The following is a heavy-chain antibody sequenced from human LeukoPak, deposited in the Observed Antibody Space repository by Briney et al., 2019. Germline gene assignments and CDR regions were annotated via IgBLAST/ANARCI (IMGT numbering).Heavy chain of an antibody. J-gene: IGHJ4*02. CDR1: GFTFSTYS. CDR2: ISSSSSYI. Sequence: PGGSLRLSCAASGFTFSTYSMNWVRQAPGKGLAWVSSISSSSSYIYYADSVKGRFTISRDNAKNSLSLQMNSLTAEDTAVYYCARYGSGIDYWGQGTLVTVSS. V-gene: IGHV3-21*01. CDR3: ARYGSGIDY. D-gene: IGHD3-10*01.